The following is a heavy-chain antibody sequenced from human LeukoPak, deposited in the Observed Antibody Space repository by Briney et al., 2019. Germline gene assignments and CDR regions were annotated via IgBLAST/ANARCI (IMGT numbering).Heavy chain of an antibody. CDR3: AREVVAAPPRYFDY. Sequence: KSSETLSLTCTVSGGSISSSSYYWGWIRQPPGKGLEWIGSIYYSGSTYYNPSLKSRVTISVDTSKNQFSLKLSSVTAADTAVYYCAREVVAAPPRYFDYWGQGTLVTVSS. J-gene: IGHJ4*02. CDR2: IYYSGST. CDR1: GGSISSSSYY. D-gene: IGHD2-15*01. V-gene: IGHV4-39*02.